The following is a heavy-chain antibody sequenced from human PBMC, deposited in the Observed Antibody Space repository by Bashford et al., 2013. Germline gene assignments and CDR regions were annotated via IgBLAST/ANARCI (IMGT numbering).Heavy chain of an antibody. CDR2: INPNSGGT. J-gene: IGHJ2*01. CDR1: GYTFTGYY. Sequence: ASVKVSCKASGYTFTGYYMHWVRQAPGQGLEWMGWINPNSGGTNYAQKFQGRVTMTRDTSISTAYMELSRLRSDDTAVYYCARGRGSYYVSVAFGYFDLWGRGTLVTVSS. CDR3: ARGRGSYYVSVAFGYFDL. D-gene: IGHD1-26*01. V-gene: IGHV1-2*02.